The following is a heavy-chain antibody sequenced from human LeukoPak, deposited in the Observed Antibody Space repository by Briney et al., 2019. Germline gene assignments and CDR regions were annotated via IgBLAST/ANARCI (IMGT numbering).Heavy chain of an antibody. CDR1: GFTFSSYG. CDR3: ARGRRDGYNLGFDY. D-gene: IGHD5-24*01. CDR2: IRYDGSNK. V-gene: IGHV3-30*02. J-gene: IGHJ4*02. Sequence: GGSLRLSCAASGFTFSSYGMHWVRQAPGKGLEWVAFIRYDGSNKYYADSVKGRFTISRDNSKNTLYLQMNSLRAEDTAVYYCARGRRDGYNLGFDYWGQGTLVTVSS.